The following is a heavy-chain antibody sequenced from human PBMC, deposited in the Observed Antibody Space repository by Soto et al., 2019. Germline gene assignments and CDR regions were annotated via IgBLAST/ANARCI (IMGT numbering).Heavy chain of an antibody. J-gene: IGHJ4*02. CDR1: GFTFSSYA. D-gene: IGHD3-22*01. V-gene: IGHV3-23*01. Sequence: GESLKISCAASGFTFSSYAMSWVRQAPGKGLEWVSAISGSGGSTYYADSVKGRFTISRDNSKNTLYLQMNSLRAEDTAVYYCAKDFRRPYYDSSGYEPWGQGTLVTVSS. CDR3: AKDFRRPYYDSSGYEP. CDR2: ISGSGGST.